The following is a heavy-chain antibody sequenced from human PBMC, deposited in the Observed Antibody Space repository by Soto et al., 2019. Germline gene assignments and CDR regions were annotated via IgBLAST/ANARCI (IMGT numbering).Heavy chain of an antibody. CDR3: ARRPTARAS. CDR2: ISASGGDT. D-gene: IGHD1-1*01. J-gene: IGHJ5*02. CDR1: GFTFSNYA. Sequence: EAQMLESGGGSVQPWGSLRLSCAASGFTFSNYAVAWVRQSPGKGLEWVSSISASGGDTCYADSVKGRFNISRDNSKNALYLQMNSLRAEDTAVYYCARRPTARASWGQGTLVTVSS. V-gene: IGHV3-23*01.